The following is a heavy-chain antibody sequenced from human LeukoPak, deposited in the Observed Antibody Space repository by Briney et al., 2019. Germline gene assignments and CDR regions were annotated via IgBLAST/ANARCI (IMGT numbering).Heavy chain of an antibody. J-gene: IGHJ4*02. CDR3: AKSTSSGWYYFDY. CDR2: ISGSGIST. V-gene: IGHV3-23*01. CDR1: GFTFSSYG. Sequence: PGGSPRLSCAASGFTFSSYGMTWVRQAPGRGLEWVSSISGSGISTYYADSVKGRFTISRDNSRNTLYLQMNSLRAEDTAVYYCAKSTSSGWYYFDYWGQGTLVTVSS. D-gene: IGHD6-19*01.